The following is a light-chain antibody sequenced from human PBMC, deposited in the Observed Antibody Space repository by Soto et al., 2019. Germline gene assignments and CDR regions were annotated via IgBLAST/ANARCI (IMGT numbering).Light chain of an antibody. CDR1: SGHSTYA. Sequence: QAVVTQSPSASASLGASVKLTCTLGSGHSTYAIAWHQQQPEKGPRFLMKLNSDGSHSKGDGIPDRFSGSSSGAERYLTVSSLQSEDEADYYCQTWGTGINWVFGGGTKLTVL. V-gene: IGLV4-69*01. J-gene: IGLJ3*02. CDR3: QTWGTGINWV. CDR2: LNSDGSH.